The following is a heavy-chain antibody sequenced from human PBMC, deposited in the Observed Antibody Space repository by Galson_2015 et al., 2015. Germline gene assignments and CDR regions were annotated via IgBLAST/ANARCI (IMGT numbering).Heavy chain of an antibody. Sequence: SVKVSCKASEETFDNFAINWVRQAPGQGLEWMGRVIPPFGTSVYAEKFQGRVAITADEPTTTAYMELSRLTYDDTALYFCARGRIDCHISTDDWGQGTLVTVSS. CDR1: EETFDNFA. J-gene: IGHJ4*02. D-gene: IGHD2-21*02. CDR2: VIPPFGTS. V-gene: IGHV1-69*13. CDR3: ARGRIDCHISTDD.